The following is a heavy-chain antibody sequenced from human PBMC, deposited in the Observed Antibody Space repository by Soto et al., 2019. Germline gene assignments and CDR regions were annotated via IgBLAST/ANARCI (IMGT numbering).Heavy chain of an antibody. CDR2: IIPIFGTA. Sequence: QVQLVQSGAEVKKPGSSVKVSCKASGGTFSSYAISWVRQAPGQGLEWMGGIIPIFGTANYAQKFQGRVTITADESTSTAYMELSSLRSEDTAVYYCARARGYTYYYDSSGYGRFDYWGQGTLVTVSS. CDR3: ARARGYTYYYDSSGYGRFDY. D-gene: IGHD3-22*01. J-gene: IGHJ4*02. CDR1: GGTFSSYA. V-gene: IGHV1-69*12.